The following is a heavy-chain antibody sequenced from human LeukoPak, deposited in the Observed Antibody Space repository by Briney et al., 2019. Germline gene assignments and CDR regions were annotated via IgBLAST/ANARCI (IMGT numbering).Heavy chain of an antibody. CDR2: IYTSGST. Sequence: PSETLSLTCTVSGGSISSYYWSWIRQPAGKGLEWIGRIYTSGSTNYNPSLKSRVTISVDTSKNQFSLMLTSVTAADTALYYCARGMWFDTLFSAFDVWGQGTMVSVSS. CDR1: GGSISSYY. J-gene: IGHJ3*01. D-gene: IGHD3-10*01. CDR3: ARGMWFDTLFSAFDV. V-gene: IGHV4-4*07.